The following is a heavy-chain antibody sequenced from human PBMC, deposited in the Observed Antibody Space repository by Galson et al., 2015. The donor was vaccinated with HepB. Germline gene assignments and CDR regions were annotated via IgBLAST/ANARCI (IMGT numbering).Heavy chain of an antibody. CDR3: ARHPRYSSSSPDASDI. CDR2: ISSSSGYI. Sequence: CLRLSCAASGFTFSSYSMNWVRQAPGKGLEWVSSISSSSGYIYYADSVKGRFTISRDNARNALFLQMNSLRAEDTAVYFRARHPRYSSSSPDASDIWGQGTMVTVSS. J-gene: IGHJ3*02. V-gene: IGHV3-21*01. CDR1: GFTFSSYS. D-gene: IGHD6-6*01.